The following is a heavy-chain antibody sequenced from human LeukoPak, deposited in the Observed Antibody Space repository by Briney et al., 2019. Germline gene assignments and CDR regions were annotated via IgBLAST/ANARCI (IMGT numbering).Heavy chain of an antibody. CDR2: ISSSSSYI. J-gene: IGHJ4*02. D-gene: IGHD6-19*01. CDR3: ASSGYSSGWYMIY. V-gene: IGHV3-21*01. Sequence: GGSLRLSCAASGFTFSSYSMNWVRQAPGKGLEWVSSISSSSSYIYYADSVKGRFTISRDNAKNSLYLQMNSLRAEDTAVYYCASSGYSSGWYMIYWGQGTLVTVSS. CDR1: GFTFSSYS.